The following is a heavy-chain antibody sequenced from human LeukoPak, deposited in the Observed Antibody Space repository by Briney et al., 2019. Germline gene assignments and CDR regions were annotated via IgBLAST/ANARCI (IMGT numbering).Heavy chain of an antibody. CDR2: IYYSGST. J-gene: IGHJ3*02. CDR3: ARVRRRLDAFGI. V-gene: IGHV4-59*01. CDR1: GGSISSYY. Sequence: SETLSLTCTVSGGSISSYYWSWIRQPPGKGLEWIGYIYYSGSTNYNPSLKSRVTISVDTSKNQFSLKLSSVTAADTAVYYCARVRRRLDAFGIWGQGTMVTVSS.